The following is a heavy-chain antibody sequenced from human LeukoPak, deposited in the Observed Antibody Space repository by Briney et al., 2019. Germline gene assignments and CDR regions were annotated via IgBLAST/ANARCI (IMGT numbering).Heavy chain of an antibody. CDR2: IFPGDSDT. CDR3: ARRSYSASYYDY. Sequence: VQSLQISCKGSGYSFSTYWIGWVRQMPGKGLEWMGIIFPGDSDTRYSPSFQGQVTISADKSISTAYLQWSSLKASDTAMYYCARRSYSASYYDYWGQGTPVSVSS. V-gene: IGHV5-51*01. D-gene: IGHD1-26*01. J-gene: IGHJ4*02. CDR1: GYSFSTYW.